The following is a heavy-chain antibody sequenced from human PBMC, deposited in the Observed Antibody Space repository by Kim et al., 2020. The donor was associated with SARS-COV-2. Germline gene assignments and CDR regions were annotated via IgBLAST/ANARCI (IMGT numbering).Heavy chain of an antibody. V-gene: IGHV3-15*01. Sequence: GGSLRLSCAASGFIFNNAWMTWMRQAPGKGLEWVGRIKRNTEGATTDYAAPVKGRFTISRDDSKSMLYLQMNSLKVEDTAIYFCSCGVGKTDTDYWGQGTLVTVSS. D-gene: IGHD7-27*01. CDR1: GFIFNNAW. CDR3: SCGVGKTDTDY. CDR2: IKRNTEGATT. J-gene: IGHJ4*02.